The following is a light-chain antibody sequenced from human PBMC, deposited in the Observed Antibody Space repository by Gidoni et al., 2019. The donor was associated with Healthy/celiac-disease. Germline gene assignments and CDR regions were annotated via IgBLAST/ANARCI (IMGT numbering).Light chain of an antibody. CDR1: SSDVGGYNS. J-gene: IGLJ3*02. Sequence: QSALTQPASVSGSPGQSITISCTGTSSDVGGYNSVSWYQQHPGKAPKLMLYDVSNRPSGVSNRFSGSKSGNTASLTISGLQAEDEADYYCSSYTSSSTLAVFGGGTKLTVL. CDR2: DVS. V-gene: IGLV2-14*01. CDR3: SSYTSSSTLAV.